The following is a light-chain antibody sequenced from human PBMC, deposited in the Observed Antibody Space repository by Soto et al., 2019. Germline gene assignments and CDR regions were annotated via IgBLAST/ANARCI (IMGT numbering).Light chain of an antibody. CDR1: QSVGSY. J-gene: IGKJ4*01. CDR3: HQHSECPPRT. Sequence: EIVLTQSPATLSLSPGERATLSCRASQSVGSYLAWYHQKPGQAPRLLIYYASNKATGIPARCSGSGSWIDVTLPISSLQHADVAAYYCHQHSECPPRTFGGGTKVEIK. CDR2: YAS. V-gene: IGKV3-11*01.